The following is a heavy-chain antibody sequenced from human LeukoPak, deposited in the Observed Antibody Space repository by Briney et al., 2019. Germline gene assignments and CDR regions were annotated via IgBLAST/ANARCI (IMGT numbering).Heavy chain of an antibody. D-gene: IGHD6-6*01. V-gene: IGHV3-48*03. J-gene: IGHJ3*02. CDR1: EFTFTSYE. Sequence: GGSLRLSCAAYEFTFTSYELNWVRQGPGKGLEWVSYISSSGNTISYADSVKGRFTISRDNAKNSLYLQVISLRAEDTAVYYCARGPSIAARYDVFDIWGQGTMVTLSS. CDR3: ARGPSIAARYDVFDI. CDR2: ISSSGNTI.